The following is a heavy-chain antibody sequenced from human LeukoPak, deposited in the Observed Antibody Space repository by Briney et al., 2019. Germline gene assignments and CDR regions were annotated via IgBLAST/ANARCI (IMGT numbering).Heavy chain of an antibody. D-gene: IGHD4-17*01. CDR2: ISYDGSNK. V-gene: IGHV3-30*18. Sequence: GGSLRLSCAASGFTFSSYGMHWVRQAPGKGLEWVAVISYDGSNKYYADSVKGRFTISRDNSKNTLYPQMNSLRAEDTAVCYCAKDSTTVTTSMGEAFDIWGQGTMVTVSS. J-gene: IGHJ3*02. CDR3: AKDSTTVTTSMGEAFDI. CDR1: GFTFSSYG.